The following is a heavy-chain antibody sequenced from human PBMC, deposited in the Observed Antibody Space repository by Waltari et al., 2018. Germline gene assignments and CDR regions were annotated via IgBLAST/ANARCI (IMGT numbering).Heavy chain of an antibody. CDR3: ARGRIVGVTRWFDP. Sequence: QVQLQQWGAGLLKPSETLSLTCDVSGGSFSGYYWTWIRQPPGKGLEWIGEIYHSGRTNYTPSLKSRVRMSADTSKTQISLSLTSMTAADTAGYYCARGRIVGVTRWFDPWGQGTPVTVSS. CDR2: IYHSGRT. V-gene: IGHV4-34*01. D-gene: IGHD1-26*01. CDR1: GGSFSGYY. J-gene: IGHJ5*02.